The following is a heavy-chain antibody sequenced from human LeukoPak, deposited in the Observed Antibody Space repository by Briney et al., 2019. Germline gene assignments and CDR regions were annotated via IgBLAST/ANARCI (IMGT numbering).Heavy chain of an antibody. V-gene: IGHV5-51*01. CDR3: ARGTADFDGFDI. Sequence: RGSLKISCKGSGYSFTNYRIAWVRQMPGKGLEWMGIIYPGDSDTKYSPSFQGQVTTSADKSISTAYLQWSSLKASDTAMYYCARGTADFDGFDIWGQGTMVTVSS. D-gene: IGHD6-13*01. J-gene: IGHJ3*02. CDR1: GYSFTNYR. CDR2: IYPGDSDT.